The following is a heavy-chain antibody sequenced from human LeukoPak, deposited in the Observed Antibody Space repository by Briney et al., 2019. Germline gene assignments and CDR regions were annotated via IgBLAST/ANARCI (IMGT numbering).Heavy chain of an antibody. Sequence: GGSLRLSCAASRFTLSSYWTHWVRQAPGKGLVWVSRINTDGSSANYADSVKGRFTISRDNAMNTLYLQMNNLRAEDTAVYYCASRTGVYWGQGTLVSVSS. V-gene: IGHV3-74*01. CDR3: ASRTGVY. CDR1: RFTLSSYW. J-gene: IGHJ4*02. CDR2: INTDGSSA. D-gene: IGHD1-14*01.